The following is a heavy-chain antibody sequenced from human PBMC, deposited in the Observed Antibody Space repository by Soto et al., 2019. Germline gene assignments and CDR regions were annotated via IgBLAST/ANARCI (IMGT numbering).Heavy chain of an antibody. V-gene: IGHV4-39*01. D-gene: IGHD3-10*01. CDR1: GDSISSSSYY. CDR3: ARHVTMDWFAP. Sequence: QLQLQESGPGLVKPSETLSLTCTVSGDSISSSSYYWGWIRQPPGKGLEWIGTIYYSGNTYYNPSLTSRVTLYVDTSPNHFSLKLSSMTAADTAVYYCARHVTMDWFAPWGQGTLFTVSS. CDR2: IYYSGNT. J-gene: IGHJ5*02.